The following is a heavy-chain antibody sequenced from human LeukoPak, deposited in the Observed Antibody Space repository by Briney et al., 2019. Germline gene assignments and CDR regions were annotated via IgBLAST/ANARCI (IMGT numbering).Heavy chain of an antibody. CDR2: ISLSSGAI. Sequence: GGSLRLSCAASGFTFSRYSMTWVRQAPGKGLEWVSYISLSSGAIYYVDSVKGRFTISRDNAKNSLYLQMNSLRAEDTAVYYCAREVYYGSGRRFDLWGQGTLVTVSS. CDR3: AREVYYGSGRRFDL. D-gene: IGHD3-10*01. CDR1: GFTFSRYS. J-gene: IGHJ4*02. V-gene: IGHV3-48*01.